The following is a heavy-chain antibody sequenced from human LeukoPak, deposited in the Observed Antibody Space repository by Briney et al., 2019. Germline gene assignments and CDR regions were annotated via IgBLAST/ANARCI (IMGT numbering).Heavy chain of an antibody. CDR3: ATSHYYGSGSYKGMDV. CDR2: IIPILGIA. CDR1: GGTFSSYA. V-gene: IGHV1-69*04. D-gene: IGHD3-10*01. J-gene: IGHJ6*02. Sequence: GASVKVSCKASGGTFSSYAISWVRQAPGQGLEWMGRIIPILGIANYAQKFQGRVTITADKSTSTAYMELSSLRSEDTAVYYCATSHYYGSGSYKGMDVWGQGTTVTVSS.